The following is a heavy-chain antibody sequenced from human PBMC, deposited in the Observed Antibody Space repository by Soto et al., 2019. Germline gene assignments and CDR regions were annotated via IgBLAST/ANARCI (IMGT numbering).Heavy chain of an antibody. CDR2: IYYTGSA. CDR3: ARNKALSGSSYGYYFDY. J-gene: IGHJ4*02. Sequence: TLSLTCTVSGGSISSSSYYWAWIRQPPGKGLEWIGSIYYTGSAYYNPSLKSRVTISVDTSKNQFSLKLSSVTAADTAVYYCARNKALSGSSYGYYFDYWGQGALVTVSS. D-gene: IGHD5-18*01. V-gene: IGHV4-39*01. CDR1: GGSISSSSYY.